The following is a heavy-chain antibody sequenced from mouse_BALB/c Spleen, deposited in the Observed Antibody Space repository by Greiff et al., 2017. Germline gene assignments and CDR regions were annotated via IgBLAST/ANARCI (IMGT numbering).Heavy chain of an antibody. CDR3: ARRVTNYFDY. CDR1: GYSITSDYA. J-gene: IGHJ2*01. V-gene: IGHV3-2*02. D-gene: IGHD2-2*01. CDR2: ISYSGST. Sequence: EVKLEESGPGLVKPSQSLSLTCTVTGYSITSDYAWNWIRQFPGNKLEWMGYISYSGSTSYNPSLKSRISITRDTSKNQFFLQLNSVTTEDTATYYCARRVTNYFDYWGQGTTLTVSS.